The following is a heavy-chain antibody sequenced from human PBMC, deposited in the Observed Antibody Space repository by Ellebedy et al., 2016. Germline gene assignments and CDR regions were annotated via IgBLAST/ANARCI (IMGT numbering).Heavy chain of an antibody. CDR1: GGSISSSSYY. Sequence: GSLRLSXTVSGGSISSSSYYWGWIRQPPGKGLKWIGSIYYSGSTYYNPSLKSRVTISVDTSKNQFSLKLSSVTAADTAVYYCARHFTLTTVTSNHYYGMDVWGQGTTVTVSS. D-gene: IGHD4-17*01. CDR2: IYYSGST. J-gene: IGHJ6*02. CDR3: ARHFTLTTVTSNHYYGMDV. V-gene: IGHV4-39*01.